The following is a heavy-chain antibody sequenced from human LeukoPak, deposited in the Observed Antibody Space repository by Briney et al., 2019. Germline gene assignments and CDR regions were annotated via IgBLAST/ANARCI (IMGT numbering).Heavy chain of an antibody. Sequence: ASVKVSCKASGYTFTSYGISWVRQAPGQGLEWMGWISAYNGNTNYAQKLQGRVTMTTDTSTSTAYMELRSLRSDDTAVYYCARHATVTGYYYYMDVGGKGTTVTVS. CDR2: ISAYNGNT. V-gene: IGHV1-18*01. CDR1: GYTFTSYG. CDR3: ARHATVTGYYYYMDV. D-gene: IGHD4-17*01. J-gene: IGHJ6*03.